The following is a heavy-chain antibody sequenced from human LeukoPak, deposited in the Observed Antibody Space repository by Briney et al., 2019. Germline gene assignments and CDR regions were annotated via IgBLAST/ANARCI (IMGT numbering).Heavy chain of an antibody. Sequence: GGALRLSCAASGFTFSSYGMSWVRQAPGKRLEWVSAISGSGGSTYYADSVKGRFTISRDNSKNTLYLQMNSLRAEDTAVYYCAKDHLPGIVVADRDYWGQGTLVTVSS. V-gene: IGHV3-23*01. CDR3: AKDHLPGIVVADRDY. J-gene: IGHJ4*02. CDR2: ISGSGGST. CDR1: GFTFSSYG. D-gene: IGHD6-19*01.